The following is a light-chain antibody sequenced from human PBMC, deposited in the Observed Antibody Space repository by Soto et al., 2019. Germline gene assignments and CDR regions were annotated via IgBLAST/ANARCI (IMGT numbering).Light chain of an antibody. CDR2: EAS. Sequence: DIQMTQFPSTLSASVGDRVTITCRASQTINNWLAWYRQKPGKAPKLLISEASRLESGVPSRFNGSGYGTEFTLTISSLQPDDFATYYCQQYNSYSEAFGQGTKVDI. CDR3: QQYNSYSEA. V-gene: IGKV1-5*01. J-gene: IGKJ1*01. CDR1: QTINNW.